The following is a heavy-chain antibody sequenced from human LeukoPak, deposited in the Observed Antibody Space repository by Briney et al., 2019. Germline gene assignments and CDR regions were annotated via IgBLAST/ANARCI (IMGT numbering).Heavy chain of an antibody. CDR3: ATVVVPAAIGY. V-gene: IGHV1-69*06. J-gene: IGHJ4*02. Sequence: SVKVSCKASGGTFSSYAISWVRQAPGQGLEWMGGIIPIFGTANYAQKFQGRVTITADKSTSTAYMELSSLRSEDTAVYYCATVVVPAAIGYWGQGTLVTVSS. CDR1: GGTFSSYA. CDR2: IIPIFGTA. D-gene: IGHD2-2*01.